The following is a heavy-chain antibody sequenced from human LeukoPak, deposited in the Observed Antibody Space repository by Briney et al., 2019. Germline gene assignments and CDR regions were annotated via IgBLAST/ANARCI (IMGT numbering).Heavy chain of an antibody. D-gene: IGHD5-18*01. CDR2: IYYSGST. CDR3: ARIDTAMVNFDY. Sequence: SETLTLTCTVSGGSISSSSYYWGWIRQPPGKGLEWIGSIYYSGSTYYNPSLKSRVTISVDTSKNQFSLKLSSVTAADTAVYYCARIDTAMVNFDYWGQGTLVTVSS. J-gene: IGHJ4*02. CDR1: GGSISSSSYY. V-gene: IGHV4-39*01.